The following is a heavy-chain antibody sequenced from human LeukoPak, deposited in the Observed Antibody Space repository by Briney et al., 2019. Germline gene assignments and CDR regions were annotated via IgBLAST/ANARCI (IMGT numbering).Heavy chain of an antibody. CDR3: ARDDYYGSGRFGP. CDR2: IYYSGST. D-gene: IGHD3-10*01. V-gene: IGHV4-31*03. Sequence: SETLSLTCTVSGGSISSSDYYWSWIRQHPGKGLEWIGYIYYSGSTYCNPSLKSRVTISVDTSKNQFSLKLSSVTAADTAVYYCARDDYYGSGRFGPWGQGTLVTVSS. J-gene: IGHJ5*02. CDR1: GGSISSSDYY.